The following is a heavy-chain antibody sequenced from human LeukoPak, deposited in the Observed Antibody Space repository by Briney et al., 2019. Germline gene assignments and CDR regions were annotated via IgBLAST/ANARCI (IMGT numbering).Heavy chain of an antibody. V-gene: IGHV3-21*01. D-gene: IGHD3-10*01. CDR1: GFTFSSYS. CDR3: ARFMKVRGTSDPDAFDI. Sequence: PGGSLRLSCAASGFTFSSYSMNWVRQAPGKGLEWVSSISSSSSYIYYADSVKGRFTISRDNAKNSLYLQMNSLRAEDTAVYYCARFMKVRGTSDPDAFDIWGQGTMVTVSS. J-gene: IGHJ3*02. CDR2: ISSSSSYI.